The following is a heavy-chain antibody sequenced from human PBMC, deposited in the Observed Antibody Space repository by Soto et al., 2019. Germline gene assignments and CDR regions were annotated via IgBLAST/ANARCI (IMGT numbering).Heavy chain of an antibody. CDR1: GYTFTDYG. V-gene: IGHV1-18*01. CDR2: INNYNGIT. J-gene: IGHJ4*02. D-gene: IGHD6-13*01. CDR3: SRRGIDY. Sequence: QVQLVQSGAEWKKPGASVKLSCKASGYTFTDYGISWVRQAPGQRPEWMGWINNYNGITTYAQKLQGRVTMTTDTPTSTAYMELRSLRSDDPAVYHCSRRGIDYWGQGTLVTVSS.